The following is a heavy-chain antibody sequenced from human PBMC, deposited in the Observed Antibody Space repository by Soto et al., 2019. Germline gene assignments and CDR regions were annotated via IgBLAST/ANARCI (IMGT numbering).Heavy chain of an antibody. CDR2: IWYDGSNK. Sequence: QVQLVESGGGVVQPGRSLRLSCAASGFTFSSYGMHWVRQAPGKGLGWVAVIWYDGSNKYYADSVKGRFTIARDNSKNTLYQQMNSLRAEDTAGYYCARDDPTATVFDYWGQGTLVTVSS. D-gene: IGHD4-17*01. V-gene: IGHV3-33*01. J-gene: IGHJ4*02. CDR3: ARDDPTATVFDY. CDR1: GFTFSSYG.